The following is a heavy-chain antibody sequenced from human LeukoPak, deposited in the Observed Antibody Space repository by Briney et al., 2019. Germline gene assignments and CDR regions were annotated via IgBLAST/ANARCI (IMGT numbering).Heavy chain of an antibody. V-gene: IGHV4-38-2*01. CDR2: IYHSEST. J-gene: IGHJ3*01. D-gene: IGHD3-16*01. Sequence: SETLSLTYAVSGYSLSRGYSWGWIRQPPGKGLEWIGNIYHSESTHYNPSLKSRVTISADTSKNQFSLKLGSVTAADTAVYYCARFDHVWYTHGMDAFDLWGQGTMVTVSS. CDR3: ARFDHVWYTHGMDAFDL. CDR1: GYSLSRGYS.